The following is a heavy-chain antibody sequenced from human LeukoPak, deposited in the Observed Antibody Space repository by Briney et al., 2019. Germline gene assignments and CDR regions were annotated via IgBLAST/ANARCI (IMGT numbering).Heavy chain of an antibody. Sequence: GGSLRLSCAASGFTFDDYAMHWVRQAPGKGLEWVSGISWNSGSIGYADSVKGRFTISRDNAKNSLYLQMNSLRAEDTALYYCAKDMYYYGSGSSPQHPFDYWGQGTLVTVSS. CDR1: GFTFDDYA. CDR3: AKDMYYYGSGSSPQHPFDY. J-gene: IGHJ4*02. D-gene: IGHD3-10*01. CDR2: ISWNSGSI. V-gene: IGHV3-9*01.